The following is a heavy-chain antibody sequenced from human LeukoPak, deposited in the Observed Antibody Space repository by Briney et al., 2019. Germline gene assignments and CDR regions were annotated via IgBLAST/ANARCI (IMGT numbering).Heavy chain of an antibody. CDR2: IYHSGST. V-gene: IGHV4-30-2*01. CDR3: ARTNGPPYYYYYMDV. Sequence: SETLSLTCTVSGGSISSGGYYWSWIRQPPGKGLEWIGYIYHSGSTYYNPSLKSRVTISVDRSKNQFSLKLSSVTAADTAVYYCARTNGPPYYYYYMDVWGKGTTVTVSS. CDR1: GGSISSGGYY. J-gene: IGHJ6*03. D-gene: IGHD2-8*01.